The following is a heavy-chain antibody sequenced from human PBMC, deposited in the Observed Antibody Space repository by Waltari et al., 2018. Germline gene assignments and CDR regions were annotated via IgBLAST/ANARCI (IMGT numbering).Heavy chain of an antibody. CDR2: ISSSSSTI. D-gene: IGHD2-15*01. V-gene: IGHV3-48*04. J-gene: IGHJ6*03. CDR3: AGSAAVNYYYYYMDV. Sequence: EVQLVESGGGLVQPGGSLRLSCAASGFTFSSYSMNWVRQAPGKGLEWVSYISSSSSTIYYADSVKGRFTISRDNAKNSLYLQMNSLRAEDTAVYYCAGSAAVNYYYYYMDVWGKGTTVTISS. CDR1: GFTFSSYS.